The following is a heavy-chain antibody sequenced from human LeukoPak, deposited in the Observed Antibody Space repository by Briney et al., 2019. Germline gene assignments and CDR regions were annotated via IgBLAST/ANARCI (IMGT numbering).Heavy chain of an antibody. D-gene: IGHD3-3*01. Sequence: GGSLRLSCAASGFTFSSYAMSWVRQAPGKGLEWVSAISGSGGSTYYADSVKGRFTISRDNSKNTLYLQMNSLRAEDTAVHYCAKGAYYDFWSGYGPSNWFDPWGQGTLVTVSS. CDR2: ISGSGGST. CDR1: GFTFSSYA. J-gene: IGHJ5*02. V-gene: IGHV3-23*01. CDR3: AKGAYYDFWSGYGPSNWFDP.